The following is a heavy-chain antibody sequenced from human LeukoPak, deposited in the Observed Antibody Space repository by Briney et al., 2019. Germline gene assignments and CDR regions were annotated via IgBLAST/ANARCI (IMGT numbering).Heavy chain of an antibody. CDR3: TRDRAWNYFDY. CDR2: ISNDGSRK. J-gene: IGHJ4*02. Sequence: GGSLRLSCAPSGFTFSRHGMHWVRQAPGKGLEWVAIISNDGSRKYYGHSVEGRFTISRDNSKNTLYLQMDSLRAEDTAVYYCTRDRAWNYFDYWGQGTLVTVSS. CDR1: GFTFSRHG. D-gene: IGHD3-3*01. V-gene: IGHV3-30*03.